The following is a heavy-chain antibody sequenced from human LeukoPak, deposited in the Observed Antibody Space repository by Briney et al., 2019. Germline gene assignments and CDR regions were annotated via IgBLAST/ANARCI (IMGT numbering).Heavy chain of an antibody. CDR2: ISWNSGSI. CDR1: GFTFDDYA. J-gene: IGHJ4*02. V-gene: IGHV3-9*03. D-gene: IGHD3-3*01. Sequence: PGRSLRLSCAASGFTFDDYAMHLVRQAPGKGLEWVSGISWNSGSIGYADSVKGRFTISRDNAKNSLYLQMNSLRAEDMALYYCAKDTVGGSDFWSGYSSYFDYWGQGTLVTVSS. CDR3: AKDTVGGSDFWSGYSSYFDY.